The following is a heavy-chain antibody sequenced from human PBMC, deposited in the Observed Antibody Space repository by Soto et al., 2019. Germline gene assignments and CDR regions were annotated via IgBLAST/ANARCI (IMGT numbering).Heavy chain of an antibody. D-gene: IGHD4-17*01. Sequence: QVQLQESGPGLVKPSETLSLTCTVSGGSISSYYWSWIRQPPGKGLEWIGYIYYSGSTNYNPSLKSRVTIAVDTSKNQFSLKLSSVTAADTAVYYCASRYGGTLDYWGPGTLVTVSS. V-gene: IGHV4-59*08. CDR3: ASRYGGTLDY. CDR2: IYYSGST. CDR1: GGSISSYY. J-gene: IGHJ4*02.